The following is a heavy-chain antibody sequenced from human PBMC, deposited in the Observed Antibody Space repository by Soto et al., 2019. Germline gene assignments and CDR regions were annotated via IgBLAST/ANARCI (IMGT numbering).Heavy chain of an antibody. CDR2: IQKDGSET. CDR3: MTRHRGTPWDN. Sequence: EVQLVESGGDLVQPGGSLRLSCAGSGFIFSNYWMSWVRRAPGKGLEWVASIQKDGSETHYVDSVEGRVTISRDNAKNTVYLQMNSLRAEDTALYYCMTRHRGTPWDNGGQGTQVTVSS. CDR1: GFIFSNYW. V-gene: IGHV3-7*01. D-gene: IGHD1-1*01. J-gene: IGHJ4*02.